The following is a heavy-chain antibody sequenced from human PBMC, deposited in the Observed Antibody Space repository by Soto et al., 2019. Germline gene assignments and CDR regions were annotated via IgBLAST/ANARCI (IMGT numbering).Heavy chain of an antibody. D-gene: IGHD6-6*01. CDR2: IYYSGST. CDR1: GCSISSGGYY. V-gene: IGHV4-31*03. Sequence: SETLSLTCTVSGCSISSGGYYWSWIRQHPGKGLEWIGYIYYSGSTYYNPSLKSRVTISVDTSKNQFSLKLSSVTAADTAVYYCARSLGGEYSSSWNRYYFDYWGQGTLVTVSS. J-gene: IGHJ4*02. CDR3: ARSLGGEYSSSWNRYYFDY.